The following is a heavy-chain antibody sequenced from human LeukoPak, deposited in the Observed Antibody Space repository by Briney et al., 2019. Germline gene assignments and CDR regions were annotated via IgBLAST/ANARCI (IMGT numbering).Heavy chain of an antibody. CDR2: INPNSGGT. D-gene: IGHD6-13*01. CDR1: GYTFTGYY. V-gene: IGHV1-2*02. CDR3: ARVPSYSSSWYDY. Sequence: ASVKVSCEASGYTFTGYYMHWVRQAPGQGLEWMGWINPNSGGTNYAQKFQGRVTMTRDTSISTAYMELSRLRSDDTAVYYCARVPSYSSSWYDYWGQGTLVTVSS. J-gene: IGHJ4*02.